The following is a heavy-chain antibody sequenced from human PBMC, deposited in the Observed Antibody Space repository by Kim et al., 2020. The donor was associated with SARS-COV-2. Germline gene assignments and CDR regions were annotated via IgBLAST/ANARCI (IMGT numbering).Heavy chain of an antibody. CDR1: GFTFSNYG. Sequence: GGSLRLSCAASGFTFSNYGMHWVRQAPGKGLEWVGVIWYDGSNKYYADSVRGRFTISRDNSKNTAYLQMNSLRADDTAVYYCARDVHHLVVPYYSTGMDV. J-gene: IGHJ6*01. CDR2: IWYDGSNK. CDR3: ARDVHHLVVPYYSTGMDV. D-gene: IGHD2-21*01. V-gene: IGHV3-33*01.